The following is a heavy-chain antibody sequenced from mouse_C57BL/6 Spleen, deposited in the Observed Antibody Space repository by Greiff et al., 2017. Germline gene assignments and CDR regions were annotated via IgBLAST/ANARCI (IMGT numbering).Heavy chain of an antibody. J-gene: IGHJ3*01. CDR3: AREDYYGRFAY. D-gene: IGHD1-2*01. V-gene: IGHV2-2*01. CDR2: IWSGGST. CDR1: GFSLTSYG. Sequence: QVQLKESGPGLVQPSQSLSITCTVSGFSLTSYGVHWVRQSPGKGLEWLGVIWSGGSTDYNAAFISRLSISKDNSKGQVFFKMNRLQADDTAIYYWAREDYYGRFAYWGQGTLVTVSA.